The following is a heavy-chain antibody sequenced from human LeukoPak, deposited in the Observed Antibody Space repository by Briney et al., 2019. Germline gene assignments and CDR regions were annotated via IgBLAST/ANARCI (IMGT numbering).Heavy chain of an antibody. CDR3: XXXXXIQLWSPSFDP. CDR2: ISYDGSSK. V-gene: IGHV3-30-3*01. CDR1: GFSFSNYA. D-gene: IGHD5-18*01. J-gene: IGHJ5*02. Sequence: GRSLRLSCAASGFSFSNYAIHWVRQAPGKGLEWVALISYDGSSKYYADSVKGRFTISRDNSKNTLYLQMNSLRAEDTAVYYXXXXXXIQLWSPSFDPWGQGTLVTVSS.